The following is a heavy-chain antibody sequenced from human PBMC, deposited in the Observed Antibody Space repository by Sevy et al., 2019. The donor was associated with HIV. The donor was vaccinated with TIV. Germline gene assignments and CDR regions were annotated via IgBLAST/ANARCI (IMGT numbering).Heavy chain of an antibody. J-gene: IGHJ5*02. V-gene: IGHV4-59*01. Sequence: SETLSLTCTVSGGSISSYYWSWIRQPPGKGLEWIGYIYYSGSTNYNPSLKSRVTISVDTSKNQFSLKLSSVTAADPAVYYCAREFSKYCSGGSCYSPGNWFDPWGQGTLVTVSS. D-gene: IGHD2-15*01. CDR3: AREFSKYCSGGSCYSPGNWFDP. CDR2: IYYSGST. CDR1: GGSISSYY.